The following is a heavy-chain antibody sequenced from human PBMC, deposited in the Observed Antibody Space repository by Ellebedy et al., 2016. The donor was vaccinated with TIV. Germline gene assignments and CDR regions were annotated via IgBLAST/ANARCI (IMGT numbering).Heavy chain of an antibody. CDR2: MNPNSGNT. J-gene: IGHJ4*02. V-gene: IGHV1-8*01. CDR3: ARASYDSSGTVNDY. Sequence: AASVKVSRKASGYTFNSYDVNWVRQATGQGLEWMGWMNPNSGNTGYAQKFRGRVTMTRNTSISTAYMELNSLTSEDTAVYYCARASYDSSGTVNDYWGQGTLVTVSS. CDR1: GYTFNSYD. D-gene: IGHD3-22*01.